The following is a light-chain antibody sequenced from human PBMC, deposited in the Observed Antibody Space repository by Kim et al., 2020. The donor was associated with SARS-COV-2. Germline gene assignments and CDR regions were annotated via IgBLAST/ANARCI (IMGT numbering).Light chain of an antibody. CDR2: GKN. J-gene: IGLJ2*01. CDR3: NSRDSNDNVV. CDR1: SLRSYY. V-gene: IGLV3-19*01. Sequence: VALGQTGRITCQGDSLRSYYATWYQQKPGQAPILVIYGKNNRPSGIPDRFSGSSSGNTASLTITGTQAGDEADYYCNSRDSNDNVVFGGGTKLTVL.